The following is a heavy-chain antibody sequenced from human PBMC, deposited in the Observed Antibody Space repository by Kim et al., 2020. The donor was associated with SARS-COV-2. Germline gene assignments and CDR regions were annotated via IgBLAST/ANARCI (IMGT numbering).Heavy chain of an antibody. V-gene: IGHV4-61*01. CDR3: ARDWNYAVTYYYYGMDV. CDR2: IYYSGST. J-gene: IGHJ6*02. Sequence: SETLSLTCTVSGGSVSSGSYYWSWIRQPPGKGLEWNGYIYYSGSTNYNPSLKSRVTISVDTSKNQFSLKLSSVTAADTAVYYCARDWNYAVTYYYYGMDVWGQGTTVTVSS. CDR1: GGSVSSGSYY. D-gene: IGHD1-7*01.